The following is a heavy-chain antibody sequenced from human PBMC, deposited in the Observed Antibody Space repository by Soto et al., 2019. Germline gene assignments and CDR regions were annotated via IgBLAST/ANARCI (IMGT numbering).Heavy chain of an antibody. CDR3: ARGMGVVPAANPTNGMDV. CDR2: ISAYNGNT. D-gene: IGHD2-2*01. J-gene: IGHJ6*02. V-gene: IGHV1-18*04. Sequence: AAVKVSFKASGYTFTSYGISWVRQAPGQGLEWMGWISAYNGNTNYAQKLQGRVTMTTDTSTSTAYMELRSLRSDDTAVYYCARGMGVVPAANPTNGMDVWGQGTTVTVSS. CDR1: GYTFTSYG.